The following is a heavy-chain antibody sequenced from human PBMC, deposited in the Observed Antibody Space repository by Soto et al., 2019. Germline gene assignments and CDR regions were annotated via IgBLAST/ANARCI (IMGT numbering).Heavy chain of an antibody. D-gene: IGHD3-16*01. Sequence: SETLSLTCTVSNGFISSGGYSWSWIRQTPGEGLEWIGYIYPTGKTYYNPSLKNRATLSIDTSQNQFSLQLTSVTAADTAVYYCARAPPGPAPRWGVWGHGTTVTVSS. CDR1: NGFISSGGYS. CDR2: IYPTGKT. V-gene: IGHV4-30-2*01. J-gene: IGHJ6*02. CDR3: ARAPPGPAPRWGV.